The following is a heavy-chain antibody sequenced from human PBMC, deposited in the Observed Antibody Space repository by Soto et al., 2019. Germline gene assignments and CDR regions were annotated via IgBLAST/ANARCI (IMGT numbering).Heavy chain of an antibody. CDR2: ISGSGGST. D-gene: IGHD3-10*01. J-gene: IGHJ6*02. CDR3: AKMEGSRKVRGAGVNYYGMDV. CDR1: GFTFSSYA. V-gene: IGHV3-23*01. Sequence: EVQLLESGGGLVQPGGSLRLSCTASGFTFSSYAMSWVRQAPGKGLEWVSAISGSGGSTYYADSVKGRFTISRDNSKNTLYLQINSLRAEDTAVYYCAKMEGSRKVRGAGVNYYGMDVWGQGTTVTVSS.